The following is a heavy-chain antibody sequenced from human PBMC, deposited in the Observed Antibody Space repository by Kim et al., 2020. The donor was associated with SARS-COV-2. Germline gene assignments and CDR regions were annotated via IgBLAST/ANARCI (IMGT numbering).Heavy chain of an antibody. CDR3: AKDHRWEPQGYFQH. Sequence: GGSLRLSCAASGFTFSSYAMHWVRQAPGKGLEWVAVIWYDGSNKYYADSVKGRFTISRDNSKNTLYLQMNSLRAEDTAVYYCAKDHRWEPQGYFQHWGQGTLVTVSS. J-gene: IGHJ1*01. CDR1: GFTFSSYA. D-gene: IGHD1-26*01. V-gene: IGHV3-33*06. CDR2: IWYDGSNK.